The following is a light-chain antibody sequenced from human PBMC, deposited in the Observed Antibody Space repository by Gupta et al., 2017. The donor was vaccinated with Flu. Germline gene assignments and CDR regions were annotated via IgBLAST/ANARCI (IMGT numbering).Light chain of an antibody. CDR1: ALPKQY. J-gene: IGLJ1*01. Sequence: SYELTQPPSVSVSPGQTARLTCSGDALPKQYAYWYQQKPGQAPVLVIYKDSGRPSGIPERFSGSSSGTTVTLTISGVQAEDEADYYCQSADSSGTYVFGTGTKVTVL. V-gene: IGLV3-25*02. CDR3: QSADSSGTYV. CDR2: KDS.